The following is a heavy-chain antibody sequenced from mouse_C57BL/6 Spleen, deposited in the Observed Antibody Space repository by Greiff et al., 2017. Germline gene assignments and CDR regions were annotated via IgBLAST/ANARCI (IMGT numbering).Heavy chain of an antibody. CDR2: IDPSDSYT. CDR3: ARGHYGSSYDAMDY. Sequence: VQLQQPGAELVRPGTSVKLSCKASGYTFTSYWMHWVKQRPGQGLEWIGVIDPSDSYTNYNQKFKGKATLTVGTSSSTAYMQLSSLTSEDSAVYYCARGHYGSSYDAMDYWGQGTSVTVSS. CDR1: GYTFTSYW. J-gene: IGHJ4*01. D-gene: IGHD1-1*01. V-gene: IGHV1-59*01.